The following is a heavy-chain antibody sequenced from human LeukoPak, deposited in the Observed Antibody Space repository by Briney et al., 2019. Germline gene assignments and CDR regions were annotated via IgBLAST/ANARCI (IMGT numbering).Heavy chain of an antibody. D-gene: IGHD6-13*01. CDR1: GFSFNDYS. Sequence: GRSLRLSCAASGFSFNDYSMHWARQAPGKGLEWVAVVSKDGSTRVYTDSVKGRFTISRDNSKNTLYSQMNSLRVEDTAVYNCARDGAAAGTLDFWGRGTLVTVSS. V-gene: IGHV3-30*04. CDR2: VSKDGSTR. CDR3: ARDGAAAGTLDF. J-gene: IGHJ4*02.